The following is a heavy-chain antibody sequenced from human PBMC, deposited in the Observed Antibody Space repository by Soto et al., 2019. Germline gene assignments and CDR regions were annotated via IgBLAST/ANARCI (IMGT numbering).Heavy chain of an antibody. CDR1: SASISNNNYY. V-gene: IGHV4-31*03. CDR3: ATYFDCYDY. CDR2: IYYSGTT. Sequence: QVELQESGPGLVKPSQTLSLTCTVSSASISNNNYYWSWIRQHPGKGLEWIGYIYYSGTTYYNPSLKGRITISVDTSKNHFSLNLSSMTAADTAVYYCATYFDCYDYWGQGTLVTVSS. J-gene: IGHJ4*02. D-gene: IGHD3-9*01.